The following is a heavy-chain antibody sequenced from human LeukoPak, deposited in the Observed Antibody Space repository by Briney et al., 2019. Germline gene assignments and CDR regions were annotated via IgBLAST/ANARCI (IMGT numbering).Heavy chain of an antibody. CDR2: ISDSGGST. V-gene: IGHV3-23*01. D-gene: IGHD6-19*01. CDR3: AKQDIRSSAWYD. J-gene: IGHJ4*02. Sequence: GGSLRLSCAASGFTFSSYSMNWVRQAPGQGLEWVSAISDSGGSTYYADSVKGRFTISRDNSKNTLYLQMNSLRAEDTAVYYCAKQDIRSSAWYDWGQGTLVTVSS. CDR1: GFTFSSYS.